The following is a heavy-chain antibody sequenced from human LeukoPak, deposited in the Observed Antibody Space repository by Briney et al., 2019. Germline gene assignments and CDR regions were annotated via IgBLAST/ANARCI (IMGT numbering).Heavy chain of an antibody. CDR2: INHSGST. V-gene: IGHV4-34*01. Sequence: SETLSLTCAVYGGSFSGYYWSWIRQPPGKGLEWIGEINHSGSTNYNPSLKSRVTISVDTSKNQFSLKLSSVTAADTAVYYCARGHGSSWLNYWGQGTLVTVSS. CDR1: GGSFSGYY. CDR3: ARGHGSSWLNY. D-gene: IGHD6-13*01. J-gene: IGHJ4*02.